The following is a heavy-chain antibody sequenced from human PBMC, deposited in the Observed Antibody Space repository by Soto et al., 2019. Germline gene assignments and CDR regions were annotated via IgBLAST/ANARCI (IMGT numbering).Heavy chain of an antibody. CDR2: IFWDDDK. CDR1: GSSLSTSGVR. CDR3: AHSTDTTMALDY. J-gene: IGHJ4*02. V-gene: IGHV2-5*02. D-gene: IGHD5-18*01. Sequence: QITLKESGPALVKPTQTLTLTCTFSGSSLSTSGVRVGWIRQPPGKALEWLALIFWDDDKRYSSSLKSRLTITKDTSKNQVVLTMTNMDPVDTATYYCAHSTDTTMALDYWGQGTLGSVSS.